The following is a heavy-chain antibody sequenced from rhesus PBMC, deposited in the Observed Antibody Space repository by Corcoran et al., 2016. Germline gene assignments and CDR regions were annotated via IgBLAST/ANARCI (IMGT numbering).Heavy chain of an antibody. CDR2: IYSNTENT. J-gene: IGHJ4*01. Sequence: QVQLQESGPGLVKPSETLSLTCAVSGGSISSSNWWSWIRQPPGRGLEWIGGIYSNTENTQYNPSLTNRVTISKDTSTNQFALRLSSVTAADTAVYYCARGTMAADYWGQGVLVTVSS. CDR3: ARGTMAADY. V-gene: IGHV4S12*01. D-gene: IGHD4-29*01. CDR1: GGSISSSNW.